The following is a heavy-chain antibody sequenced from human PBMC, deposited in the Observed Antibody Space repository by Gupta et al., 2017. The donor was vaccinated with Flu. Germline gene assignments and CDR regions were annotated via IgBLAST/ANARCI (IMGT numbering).Heavy chain of an antibody. V-gene: IGHV1-24*01. D-gene: IGHD3-9*01. Sequence: QVQLVQSGAEVKKPGASVKVSCKVSGYTLTELSMHWLRQAPGKGLEWMGGFDPEDGETIYAQKFQGRVTMTEDTSTDTAYMELSSLRSEDTAVYYCATGLTRYFDWFPPNFDYWGQGTLVTVSS. CDR3: ATGLTRYFDWFPPNFDY. CDR2: FDPEDGET. CDR1: GYTLTELS. J-gene: IGHJ4*02.